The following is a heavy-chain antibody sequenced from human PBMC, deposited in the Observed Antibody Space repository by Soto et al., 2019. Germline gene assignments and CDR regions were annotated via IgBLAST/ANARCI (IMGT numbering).Heavy chain of an antibody. D-gene: IGHD6-19*01. V-gene: IGHV4-39*01. J-gene: IGHJ4*02. Sequence: QLQLQESGPGLLRPSETLSLTSTVSGGSIGSISNTGGWIGHPPGKGLKWIGSTYYSGSTYYTPSLKSRVTISVDTSKNQFSLKLSSVTAADTAVYYCASVVRGWSWFDYWGQGTLVTVSS. CDR2: TYYSGST. CDR1: GGSIGSISNT. CDR3: ASVVRGWSWFDY.